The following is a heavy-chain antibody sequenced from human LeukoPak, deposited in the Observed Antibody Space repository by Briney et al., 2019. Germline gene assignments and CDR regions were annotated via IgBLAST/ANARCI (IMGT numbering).Heavy chain of an antibody. CDR1: GYTFTSYG. J-gene: IGHJ4*02. V-gene: IGHV1-18*01. Sequence: ASVKVSCKASGYTFTSYGISWVRQAPGQGLEWMGWISAYNGNTNYAQKLQGRVTMTTDTSTSTAYMELGSLRSDDTAVYYCARGPSPDYYDSSGYYYVYWGQGTLVTVSS. CDR3: ARGPSPDYYDSSGYYYVY. CDR2: ISAYNGNT. D-gene: IGHD3-22*01.